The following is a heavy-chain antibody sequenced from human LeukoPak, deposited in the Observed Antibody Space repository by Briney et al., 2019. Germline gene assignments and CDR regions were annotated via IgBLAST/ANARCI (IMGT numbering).Heavy chain of an antibody. J-gene: IGHJ6*02. CDR1: GGSFSGYY. Sequence: SETLSLTCAVYGGSFSGYYWSWIRQPPGKGLEWIGEINHSGSTNYNPSLKSRVTISVDTSKNQFSLKPSSVTAADTAVYYCARVSGYYYGMDVWGQGTTVTVSS. CDR2: INHSGST. V-gene: IGHV4-34*01. D-gene: IGHD1-26*01. CDR3: ARVSGYYYGMDV.